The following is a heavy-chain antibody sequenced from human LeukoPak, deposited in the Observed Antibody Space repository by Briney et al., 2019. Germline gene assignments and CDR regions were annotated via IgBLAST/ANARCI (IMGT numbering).Heavy chain of an antibody. CDR3: ARGLSGWFFDY. V-gene: IGHV4-59*06. CDR2: IYYSGST. CDR1: GGSISSYY. D-gene: IGHD6-19*01. J-gene: IGHJ4*02. Sequence: PSETLSLTCTVSGGSISSYYWSWIRQHPGKGLEWIGYIYYSGSTYYNPSLKSRVTISVDTSKNQFSLKLSSVTAADTAVYYCARGLSGWFFDYWGQGTLVTVSS.